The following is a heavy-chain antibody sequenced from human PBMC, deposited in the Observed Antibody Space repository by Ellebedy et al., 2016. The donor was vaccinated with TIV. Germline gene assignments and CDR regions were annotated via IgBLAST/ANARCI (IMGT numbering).Heavy chain of an antibody. J-gene: IGHJ2*01. Sequence: MPSETLSLTCSVSGVSINSRAHYWSWIRQHPGQGLEWIGYIHYSGATSYNPSLKSPVSISVDTSKNQFSLKMTSVTAADTAVYYCARETAMGWYFDLWGRGALVRVSS. CDR2: IHYSGAT. CDR1: GVSINSRAHY. V-gene: IGHV4-31*01. CDR3: ARETAMGWYFDL. D-gene: IGHD5-18*01.